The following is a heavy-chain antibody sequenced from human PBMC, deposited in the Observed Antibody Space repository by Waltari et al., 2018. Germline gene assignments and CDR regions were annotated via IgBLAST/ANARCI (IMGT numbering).Heavy chain of an antibody. CDR3: AKDVGIAAAGMGGYFDY. CDR1: GFTFDDYA. D-gene: IGHD6-13*01. Sequence: EVQLVESGGVVVQPGGSLRLSCAASGFTFDDYAMHWVRQAPGQGLEWFSLISWDGGSTYYADSVKGRFTISRDNSKNSLYLQMNSLRAEDTALYYCAKDVGIAAAGMGGYFDYWGQGTLVTVSS. V-gene: IGHV3-43D*03. CDR2: ISWDGGST. J-gene: IGHJ4*02.